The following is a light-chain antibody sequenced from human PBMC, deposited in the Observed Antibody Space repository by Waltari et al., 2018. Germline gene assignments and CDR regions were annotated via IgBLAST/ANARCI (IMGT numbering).Light chain of an antibody. CDR2: ASS. CDR1: HSLDNY. J-gene: IGKJ2*01. Sequence: EIVLRQSPAPLSLSQGERATLSCRASHSLDNYVAWYQQKPGQAPRLLIFASSNRPPGIPARFSGSGSGTDFTLTISSLEPEDFAFYYCQQRSNWPSYAFGPGTKLEIK. V-gene: IGKV3-11*01. CDR3: QQRSNWPSYA.